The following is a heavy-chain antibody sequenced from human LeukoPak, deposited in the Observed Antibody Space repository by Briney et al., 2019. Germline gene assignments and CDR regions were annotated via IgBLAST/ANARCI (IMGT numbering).Heavy chain of an antibody. V-gene: IGHV4-34*01. Sequence: SETLSLTCAVYGGSFSGYYWSWIRQPPGKGLEWIGEINHSGSTNYNPSLKSRVTISVDTSKNQFSLKLSSVTAADTAVYYCARVNYGSGSYYNGGSWFDPWGQGTLVTVSS. CDR1: GGSFSGYY. D-gene: IGHD3-10*01. CDR2: INHSGST. CDR3: ARVNYGSGSYYNGGSWFDP. J-gene: IGHJ5*02.